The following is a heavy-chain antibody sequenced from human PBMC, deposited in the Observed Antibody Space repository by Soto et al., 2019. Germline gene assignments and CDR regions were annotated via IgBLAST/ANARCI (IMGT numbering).Heavy chain of an antibody. D-gene: IGHD2-21*01. J-gene: IGHJ4*02. Sequence: PGGSLRLSCAASGFTFSDYYMSWIRQAPGKGLEWVSYITSSSSYTNYADSVKGRFTISRDNAKNSLFLQMNSLRADDTAVYYYAREVIGPGKSFDYWGQGTLVTVSS. CDR2: ITSSSSYT. CDR1: GFTFSDYY. V-gene: IGHV3-11*06. CDR3: AREVIGPGKSFDY.